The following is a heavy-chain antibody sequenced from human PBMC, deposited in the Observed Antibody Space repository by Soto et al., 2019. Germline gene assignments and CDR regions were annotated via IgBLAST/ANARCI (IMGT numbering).Heavy chain of an antibody. CDR1: GGTFSSYA. J-gene: IGHJ6*02. D-gene: IGHD2-15*01. Sequence: QVQLVQSGAEVKKPGSSVKVSCKASGGTFSSYAISWVRQAPGQGLEWMGGIIPIFGTANYAQKFQGRVTITADESTSTAYMELSSLRSEDTAVYYCARVKGDGSGGSCYSPYYYGMDGWGQGTTVTVSS. CDR2: IIPIFGTA. CDR3: ARVKGDGSGGSCYSPYYYGMDG. V-gene: IGHV1-69*01.